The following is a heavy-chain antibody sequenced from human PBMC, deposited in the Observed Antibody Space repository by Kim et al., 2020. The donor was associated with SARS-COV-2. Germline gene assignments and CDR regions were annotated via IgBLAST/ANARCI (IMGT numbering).Heavy chain of an antibody. V-gene: IGHV1-46*01. CDR1: GYTFTSYY. CDR2: INPSGGST. CDR3: ATVRWQTAPLYGMDV. J-gene: IGHJ6*02. Sequence: ASVKVSCKASGYTFTSYYMHWVRQAPGQGLEWMGIINPSGGSTSYAQKFQGRVTMTRDTSTSTVYMELSSLRSEDTAVYYCATVRWQTAPLYGMDVWGQGTTVTVSS.